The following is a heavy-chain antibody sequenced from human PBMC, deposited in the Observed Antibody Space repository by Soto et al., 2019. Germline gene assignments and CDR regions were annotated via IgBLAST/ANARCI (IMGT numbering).Heavy chain of an antibody. CDR2: ISSSSSTI. V-gene: IGHV3-48*02. CDR1: GFTFSSYS. Sequence: EVQLVESGGGLVQPGGSLRLSCAASGFTFSSYSMNWVRQAPGKGLEWDSYISSSSSTIYNADSVKGRFTISRDNAKYSLYLQTMILRDEDTAVYYCASLFPVRGVTDYYYGMDVWGQGTTVTVSS. J-gene: IGHJ6*02. CDR3: ASLFPVRGVTDYYYGMDV. D-gene: IGHD3-10*01.